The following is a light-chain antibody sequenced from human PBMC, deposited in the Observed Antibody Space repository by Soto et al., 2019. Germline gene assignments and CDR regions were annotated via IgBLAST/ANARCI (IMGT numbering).Light chain of an antibody. CDR2: GGS. V-gene: IGLV2-23*01. CDR3: CSYAGSSTDV. Sequence: QSALTQPASVSGSPGQSITISCTGTSSDVRSYNLVSWYQKHPGQAPKVMIYGGSKRPSGVTNRFSGSQSGNTASLTISGLQAEDEADYYCCSYAGSSTDVFGTGTKLTVL. J-gene: IGLJ1*01. CDR1: SSDVRSYNL.